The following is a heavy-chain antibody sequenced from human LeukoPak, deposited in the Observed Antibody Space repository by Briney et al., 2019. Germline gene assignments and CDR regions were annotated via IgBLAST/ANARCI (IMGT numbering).Heavy chain of an antibody. Sequence: ASVKVSCKASGDSFSTNVFSWMRQAPGQGLEWMGGIIPIFGTANYAQTFQGRVTITADESTSTAYMELSSLRSEDTAVYYCARDSDYYDRSGTFDYWGQGTLVTVSS. CDR1: GDSFSTNV. J-gene: IGHJ4*02. D-gene: IGHD3-22*01. CDR3: ARDSDYYDRSGTFDY. V-gene: IGHV1-69*13. CDR2: IIPIFGTA.